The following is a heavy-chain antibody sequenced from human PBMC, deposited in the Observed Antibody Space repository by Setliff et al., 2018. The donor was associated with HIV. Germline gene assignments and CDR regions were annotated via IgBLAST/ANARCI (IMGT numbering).Heavy chain of an antibody. Sequence: SETLSLTCAVYGGSFSAYYWSWIRQSPGKGLEWIGAINHGGSTNYNPSLKSRVTISLDTSKNSLFLQMNNLRAEDTAVYYCVRRSNGEESLRRPDYWGQGTLVTVSS. CDR2: INHGGST. D-gene: IGHD3-16*01. CDR1: GGSFSAYY. V-gene: IGHV4-34*01. J-gene: IGHJ4*02. CDR3: VRRSNGEESLRRPDY.